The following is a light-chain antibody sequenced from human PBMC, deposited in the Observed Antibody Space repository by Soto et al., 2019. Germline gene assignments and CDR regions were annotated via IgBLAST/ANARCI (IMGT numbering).Light chain of an antibody. CDR2: GAS. CDR3: QQYAGAPPT. V-gene: IGKV3-20*01. J-gene: IGKJ4*01. Sequence: EIVLTQSPGTLSLSPGERATLSCRTSQSIRTSNLAWYQQKPGQAPRLLIFGASSRATGVPDRFSGSGSGTDFALTISILEPEDVAVYSCQQYAGAPPTFGGGTKVEIK. CDR1: QSIRTSN.